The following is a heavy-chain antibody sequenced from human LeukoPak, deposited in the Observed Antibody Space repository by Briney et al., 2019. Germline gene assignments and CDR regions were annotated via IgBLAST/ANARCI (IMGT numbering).Heavy chain of an antibody. V-gene: IGHV3-48*01. CDR2: ISSSSSNI. CDR1: GFTFSSYE. Sequence: GGSLRLSCVASGFTFSSYEMNWVRQAPGKGLEWVSYISSSSSNIYYADSVKGRFTISRDNAKNSLYLQMNSLRAEDTAVYYCARDFLYYFDYWGQGTLVTVSS. J-gene: IGHJ4*02. CDR3: ARDFLYYFDY. D-gene: IGHD2/OR15-2a*01.